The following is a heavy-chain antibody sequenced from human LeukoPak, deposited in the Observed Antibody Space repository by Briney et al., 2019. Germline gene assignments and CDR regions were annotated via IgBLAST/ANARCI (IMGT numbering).Heavy chain of an antibody. CDR3: ARTSVAAAISPYYFDY. V-gene: IGHV3-21*01. D-gene: IGHD2-2*02. J-gene: IGHJ4*02. CDR2: IISSSNYR. CDR1: GFTFSSYS. Sequence: GGSLRLSCAASGFTFSSYSMNWVRQAPGKGLEWVSFIISSSNYRYYADSVKGRFTISRDNAKNSLYLQMASLGAEDTAVYYCARTSVAAAISPYYFDYWGQGTLVTVSS.